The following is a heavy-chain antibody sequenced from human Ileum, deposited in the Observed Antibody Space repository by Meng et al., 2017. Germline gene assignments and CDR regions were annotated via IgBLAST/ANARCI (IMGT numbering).Heavy chain of an antibody. Sequence: AQLQHGGAGLLKPSETLPLTCAVYGGSFSGYYWSWIRQPPGKGLEWIGEINHSGSTNYHPSLKSRVTISVDTSKNQFSLKLSSVTAADTAVYYCARGGGRYGPDFDYWGQGTLVTVSS. CDR3: ARGGGRYGPDFDY. V-gene: IGHV4-34*01. CDR2: INHSGST. J-gene: IGHJ4*02. D-gene: IGHD3-16*01. CDR1: GGSFSGYY.